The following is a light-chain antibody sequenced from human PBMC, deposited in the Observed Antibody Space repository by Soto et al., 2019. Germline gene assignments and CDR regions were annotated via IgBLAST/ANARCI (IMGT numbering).Light chain of an antibody. Sequence: DIQMTQSPSSLSASVGDRVTITCRSSQSISSFLNWYQQKPGKAPKLLIYATSSLQSGVPSRFSGSGSGTDITLTISSLQPEDFATYYCQQSYSSSHFGQGTRLEIK. V-gene: IGKV1-39*01. CDR2: ATS. J-gene: IGKJ5*01. CDR3: QQSYSSSH. CDR1: QSISSF.